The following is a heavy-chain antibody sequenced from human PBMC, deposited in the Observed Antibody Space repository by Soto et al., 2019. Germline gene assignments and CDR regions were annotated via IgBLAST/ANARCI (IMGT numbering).Heavy chain of an antibody. D-gene: IGHD6-19*01. V-gene: IGHV4-59*08. J-gene: IGHJ5*02. CDR3: ARHPSIAVAGSVLGGWFDP. CDR2: IYYSGST. CDR1: GGSISSYY. Sequence: SETLSLTCTVSGGSISSYYWSWIRQPPGKGLEWIGYIYYSGSTNYNPSLKSRVTISVDTSKNQFSLKLSSVTAADTAVYYCARHPSIAVAGSVLGGWFDPWGQGTLVTVSS.